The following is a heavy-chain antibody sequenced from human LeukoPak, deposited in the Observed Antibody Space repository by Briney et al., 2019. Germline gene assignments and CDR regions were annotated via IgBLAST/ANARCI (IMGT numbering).Heavy chain of an antibody. D-gene: IGHD3-22*01. CDR3: ARFYHYYDSSGYYYDY. Sequence: PSETLSLTCAVYGGSFSGYYWSWIRQPPGKGLEWIGEINHSGSTNYNPSLKSRVTISVDTSKNQFSLKLSSVTAADTAVYYCARFYHYYDSSGYYYDYWGQGTLVTVSS. CDR2: INHSGST. CDR1: GGSFSGYY. V-gene: IGHV4-34*01. J-gene: IGHJ4*02.